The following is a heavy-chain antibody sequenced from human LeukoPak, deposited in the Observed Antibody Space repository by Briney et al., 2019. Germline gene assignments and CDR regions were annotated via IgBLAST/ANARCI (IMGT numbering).Heavy chain of an antibody. V-gene: IGHV3-23*01. D-gene: IGHD3-10*01. CDR2: ITYSGGNT. Sequence: ETLSLTCTVSGSSISSGEYYWSWIRQHPGKGLEWVSTITYSGGNTYYADSVKGRFTISRDNSKNTLYLQMKTLRAEDTAVYYCAKDPSDLGGSGSYNYFDCWGQGTLVTVSS. CDR1: GSSISSGEYY. CDR3: AKDPSDLGGSGSYNYFDC. J-gene: IGHJ4*02.